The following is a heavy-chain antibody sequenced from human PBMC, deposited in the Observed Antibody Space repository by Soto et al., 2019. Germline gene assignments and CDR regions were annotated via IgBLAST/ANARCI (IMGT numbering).Heavy chain of an antibody. CDR2: ISGSGAST. J-gene: IGHJ4*02. CDR3: AKGSRGYTAYYFDY. Sequence: EVQLLESGGGLVQPGGSLRLSCAASEFSFGGYAMSWVRQAPGKGLEWVSSISGSGASTFYADSVRGRFIISRDNTRNTLFLQLNSLRAEDTALYYWAKGSRGYTAYYFDYWGQGTRITVSS. CDR1: EFSFGGYA. D-gene: IGHD5-18*01. V-gene: IGHV3-23*01.